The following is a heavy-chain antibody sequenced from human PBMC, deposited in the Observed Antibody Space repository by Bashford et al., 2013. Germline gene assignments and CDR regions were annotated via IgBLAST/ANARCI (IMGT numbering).Heavy chain of an antibody. CDR3: AREREGVEDGYNTGWYFDL. J-gene: IGHJ2*01. Sequence: SVKVSCKASGGTFSSYAISWVRQAPGQGLEWMGGIIPIFGTANYAQKFQGRVTITADKSTSTAYMELSSLRSEDTAVYYCAREREGVEDGYNTGWYFDLWGLAPWSPSPQ. D-gene: IGHD5-24*01. CDR2: IIPIFGTA. CDR1: GGTFSSYA. V-gene: IGHV1-69*06.